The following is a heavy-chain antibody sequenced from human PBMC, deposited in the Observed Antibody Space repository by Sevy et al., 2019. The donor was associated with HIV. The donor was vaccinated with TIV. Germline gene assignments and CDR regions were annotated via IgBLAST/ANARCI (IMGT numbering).Heavy chain of an antibody. CDR1: GFTVNSNY. CDR2: IYTGDNT. Sequence: GGYLRLSCAATGFTVNSNYMSWVRQAPGKGLEWVSIIYTGDNTYYTDSVKGRFTISRDNSKNTLYRQMNSLRAEHTAVYYCARLSVYYYDSDVNYTTGNAFDIWGQGTMVTVSS. J-gene: IGHJ3*02. V-gene: IGHV3-53*01. CDR3: ARLSVYYYDSDVNYTTGNAFDI. D-gene: IGHD3-22*01.